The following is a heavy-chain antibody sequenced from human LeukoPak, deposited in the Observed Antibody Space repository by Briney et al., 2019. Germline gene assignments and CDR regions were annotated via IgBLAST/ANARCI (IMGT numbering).Heavy chain of an antibody. V-gene: IGHV1-8*03. CDR1: GYTFTSYD. D-gene: IGHD3-9*01. CDR2: MNPNSGNT. CDR3: ARDQTLRYFDWPYYYYGMDV. Sequence: GDSVKVSCKASGYTFTSYDINWVRQATGQGLEWMGWMNPNSGNTGYAQKFQGRVTITRNTSISTAYMELSSLRSDDTAVYYCARDQTLRYFDWPYYYYGMDVWGQGTTVTVSS. J-gene: IGHJ6*02.